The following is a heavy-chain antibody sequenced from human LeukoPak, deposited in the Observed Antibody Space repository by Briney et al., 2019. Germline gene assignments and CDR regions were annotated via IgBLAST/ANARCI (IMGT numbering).Heavy chain of an antibody. V-gene: IGHV4-59*01. CDR1: GGSISSYY. Sequence: SETLSLTCTVSGGSISSYYWSWIRQPPGKGLEWIGYIYNSGSTNYNPSLKSRVTISVDTSKNQFSLKLSSVTAADTAVYYCARHGWHAWYFDLWGRGTLVTVSS. D-gene: IGHD6-19*01. J-gene: IGHJ2*01. CDR2: IYNSGST. CDR3: ARHGWHAWYFDL.